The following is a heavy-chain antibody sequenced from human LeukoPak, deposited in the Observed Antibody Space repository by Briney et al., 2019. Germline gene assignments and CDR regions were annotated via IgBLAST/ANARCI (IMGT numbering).Heavy chain of an antibody. Sequence: GGSLRLSCAASGFTLSSYWMHWVRQAPGKGLVWVSRINGDGSSTPYANSVKGRFAISRDNAKNTLYLQMHSLRADDTAVYYCARGSTSGWPDYFDYWGQGSVVTVSS. CDR2: INGDGSST. CDR1: GFTLSSYW. J-gene: IGHJ4*02. CDR3: ARGSTSGWPDYFDY. V-gene: IGHV3-74*01. D-gene: IGHD6-19*01.